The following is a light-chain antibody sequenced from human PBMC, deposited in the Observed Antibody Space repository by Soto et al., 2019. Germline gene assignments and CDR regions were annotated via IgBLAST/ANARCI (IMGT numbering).Light chain of an antibody. J-gene: IGKJ1*01. Sequence: EVVMTQSPVTLSVSPGESATLSCRASRGVRNNLAWYQQRPGQAPRLLIYGASTRADGIPARFSGSGSETELTLTIRSLQSEDFAVYDGQQYNNWPTWTFGPGTKVDIK. CDR2: GAS. V-gene: IGKV3-15*01. CDR3: QQYNNWPTWT. CDR1: RGVRNN.